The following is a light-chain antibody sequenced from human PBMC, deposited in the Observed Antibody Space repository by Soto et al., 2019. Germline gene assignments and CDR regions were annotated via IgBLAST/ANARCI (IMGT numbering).Light chain of an antibody. CDR2: GAS. CDR1: QSISSN. Sequence: EIVMTQSPGTLSVSPGERATLSCRASQSISSNLGWYQQKPGQAPRLLIYGASTRATGIPARFSGSGSGTEYTLTISSLQSEYFAVYHSQQYNSWPHTFGQGTKVEIK. V-gene: IGKV3-15*01. J-gene: IGKJ1*01. CDR3: QQYNSWPHT.